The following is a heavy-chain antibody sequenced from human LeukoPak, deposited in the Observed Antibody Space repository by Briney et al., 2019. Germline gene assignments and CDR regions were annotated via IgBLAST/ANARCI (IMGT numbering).Heavy chain of an antibody. Sequence: SVKVSCKASGGTFSSYAISWVRQAPGQGLEWMGGIIPIFGTSNYAQKFQGRVTITADESTSTAYMELGSLRSEDTAVYYCARGNSRYYGSGSPYYYYYYMDVWGKGTTVTISS. D-gene: IGHD3-10*01. J-gene: IGHJ6*03. CDR1: GGTFSSYA. V-gene: IGHV1-69*13. CDR2: IIPIFGTS. CDR3: ARGNSRYYGSGSPYYYYYYMDV.